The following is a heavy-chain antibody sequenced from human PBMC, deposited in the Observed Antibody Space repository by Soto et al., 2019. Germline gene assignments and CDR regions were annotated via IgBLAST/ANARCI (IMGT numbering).Heavy chain of an antibody. V-gene: IGHV3-33*01. CDR2: IWYDGSNK. CDR3: ARAVMDYGSVPDYYYYYGMDV. D-gene: IGHD3-10*01. CDR1: GFTFSSYG. J-gene: IGHJ6*02. Sequence: GGSLRLSCAASGFTFSSYGMHWVRQAPGKGLEWVAVIWYDGSNKYYADSVKGRFTISRDNSKNTLYLQMNSLRAEDTAVYYCARAVMDYGSVPDYYYYYGMDVWGQGTTVTVSS.